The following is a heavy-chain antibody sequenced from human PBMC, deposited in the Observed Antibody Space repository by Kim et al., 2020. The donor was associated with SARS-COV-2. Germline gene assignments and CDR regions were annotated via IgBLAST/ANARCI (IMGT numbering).Heavy chain of an antibody. J-gene: IGHJ4*02. CDR3: ARKEGRYFDWLSPQPQPLDY. CDR2: IKQDGSEK. CDR1: GFTFSSYW. V-gene: IGHV3-7*01. Sequence: GGSLRLSCAASGFTFSSYWMSWVRQAPGKGLEWVANIKQDGSEKYYVDSVKGRFTISRDNAKNSLYLQMNSLRAEDTAVYYCARKEGRYFDWLSPQPQPLDYWGQGTLVTVSS. D-gene: IGHD3-9*01.